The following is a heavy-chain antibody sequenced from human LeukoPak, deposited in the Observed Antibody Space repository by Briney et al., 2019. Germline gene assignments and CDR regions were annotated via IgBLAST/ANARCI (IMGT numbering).Heavy chain of an antibody. CDR3: ARAEAAYYDSSAHDAFDI. V-gene: IGHV4-39*07. Sequence: SETLSLTCTVSGGSISSSSYYWGWIRQPPGKGLEWIGSIYYSGSTYYNPSLKSRVTISVDTSKNQFSLKLSSVTAADTAVYYCARAEAAYYDSSAHDAFDIWGQGTMVTVSS. CDR2: IYYSGST. J-gene: IGHJ3*02. CDR1: GGSISSSSYY. D-gene: IGHD3-22*01.